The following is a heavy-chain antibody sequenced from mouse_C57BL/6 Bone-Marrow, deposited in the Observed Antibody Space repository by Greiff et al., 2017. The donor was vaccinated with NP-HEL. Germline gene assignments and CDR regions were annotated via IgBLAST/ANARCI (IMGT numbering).Heavy chain of an antibody. Sequence: QVQLQQSDAELVKPGASVKISCKVSGYTFTDHTIHWMKQRPEQGLEWIGYIYPRDGSTKYNEKFKGKATLTADKSSSTAYMQLNSLTSEDSAVYFCARGDTYDYDGAWFAYWGQGTLVTVSA. J-gene: IGHJ3*01. CDR3: ARGDTYDYDGAWFAY. V-gene: IGHV1-78*01. CDR1: GYTFTDHT. D-gene: IGHD2-4*01. CDR2: IYPRDGST.